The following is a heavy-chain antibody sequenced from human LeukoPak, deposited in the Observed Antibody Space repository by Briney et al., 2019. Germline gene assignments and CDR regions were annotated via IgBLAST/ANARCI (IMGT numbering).Heavy chain of an antibody. CDR1: GGSISSYY. CDR2: IYYSGST. V-gene: IGHV4-30-4*01. D-gene: IGHD3-10*01. J-gene: IGHJ4*02. CDR3: ARWAYGSGSYYADY. Sequence: SETLSLTCTVSGGSISSYYWSWIRQPPGKGLEWIGYIYYSGSTYYNPSLKSRVTISVDMSKNQFSLKLSSVTAADTAVYYCARWAYGSGSYYADYWGQGTLVTVSS.